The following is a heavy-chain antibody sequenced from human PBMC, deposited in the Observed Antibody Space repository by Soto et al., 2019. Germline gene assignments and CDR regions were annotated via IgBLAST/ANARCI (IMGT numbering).Heavy chain of an antibody. CDR3: ARHNYGSGSTYFDY. CDR2: IYYSGNT. J-gene: IGHJ4*02. CDR1: GGSISSYY. V-gene: IGHV4-59*08. Sequence: QVQLQESGPGLVKPSETLSLTCTVSGGSISSYYWSWIRQPPGKGLEWIGYIYYSGNTNYNPSLKSRVTKSVDTSKNQLSLKLNSMTAADTAVYYCARHNYGSGSTYFDYWGQGTLVTVSS. D-gene: IGHD3-10*01.